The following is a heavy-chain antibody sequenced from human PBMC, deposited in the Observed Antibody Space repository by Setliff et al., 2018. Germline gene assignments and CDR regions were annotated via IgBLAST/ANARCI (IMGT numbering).Heavy chain of an antibody. Sequence: PGGSLRLSCAASGFTFSTAWMNWVRQAPGKGLEWVGRIKGKNDGLATDYAAPVKGRLTISRDDSKNTLYLQMNSLKTEDTAVYYCTTDPSPTFGGVIGAAFDFWGQGTMVTVSS. D-gene: IGHD3-16*01. CDR1: GFTFSTAW. CDR2: IKGKNDGLAT. V-gene: IGHV3-15*07. CDR3: TTDPSPTFGGVIGAAFDF. J-gene: IGHJ3*01.